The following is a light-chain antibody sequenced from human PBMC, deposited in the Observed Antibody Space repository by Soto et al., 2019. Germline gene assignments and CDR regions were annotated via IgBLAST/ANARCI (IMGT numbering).Light chain of an antibody. CDR2: RAS. CDR1: QSVNIN. V-gene: IGKV3-15*01. J-gene: IGKJ5*01. Sequence: EIVMTQSPGTLYVSPGERATLSCRASQSVNINLAWYQQEPGQAPSLLIYRASTRATAIPARFTGCGSGTEFTLTISSLPSEDFAVYYCQQYKDWPPLTFGQGTRLEI. CDR3: QQYKDWPPLT.